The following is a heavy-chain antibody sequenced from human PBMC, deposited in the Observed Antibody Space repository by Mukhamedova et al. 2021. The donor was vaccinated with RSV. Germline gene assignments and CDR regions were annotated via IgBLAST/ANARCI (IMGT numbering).Heavy chain of an antibody. D-gene: IGHD4-17*01. Sequence: VANIKQDGREKKYVDSVKGRFTISRDNTKNAVYLQMSSLRVEDTALYYCASPGPDYGDFGFQHRGQGSLVSV. CDR3: ASPGPDYGDFGFQH. J-gene: IGHJ1*01. CDR2: IKQDGREK. V-gene: IGHV3-7*03.